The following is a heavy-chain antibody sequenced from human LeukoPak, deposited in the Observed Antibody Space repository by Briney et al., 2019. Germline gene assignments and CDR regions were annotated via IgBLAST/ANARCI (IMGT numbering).Heavy chain of an antibody. Sequence: GGSLRLSCAASGFTFDGYAMHWVRQAPGKGLEWVSGISWNSGSIGYADSVKGRFTISRDNAKNSLYLQMNSLRAEDTALYYCAKDISRGSDAFYYFDYWGQGTLVTVSS. CDR2: ISWNSGSI. CDR1: GFTFDGYA. J-gene: IGHJ4*02. D-gene: IGHD5-12*01. CDR3: AKDISRGSDAFYYFDY. V-gene: IGHV3-9*01.